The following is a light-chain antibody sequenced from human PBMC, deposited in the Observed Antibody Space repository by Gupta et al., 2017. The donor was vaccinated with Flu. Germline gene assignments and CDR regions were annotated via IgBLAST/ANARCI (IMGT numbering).Light chain of an antibody. CDR1: HSRVFRDGNIY. V-gene: IGKV2-30*01. CDR2: RVF. J-gene: IGKJ4*01. Sequence: DVVMTQSPLFLPVTLGQPASISCRSSHSRVFRDGNIYLNWFQQRPGQSPRRLIYRVFNRDSGVPDSFSVSGSDTDFTLTISRVEAEDVGVYYCRQGEHSPITFGGGTKIEIK. CDR3: RQGEHSPIT.